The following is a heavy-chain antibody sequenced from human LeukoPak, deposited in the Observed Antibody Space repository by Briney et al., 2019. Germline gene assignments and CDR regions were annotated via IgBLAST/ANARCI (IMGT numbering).Heavy chain of an antibody. Sequence: SETLSLTCTVSGGSISSYYWSWIRQPPGKGLEWIGYIHYSGSTNYNPSLKSRVTISVDTSKNQFSLKLSSVTAADTAVYYCARDSMLRYFDWLPNYYYGMDVWGQGTTVTVSS. J-gene: IGHJ6*02. CDR3: ARDSMLRYFDWLPNYYYGMDV. V-gene: IGHV4-59*01. D-gene: IGHD3-9*01. CDR2: IHYSGST. CDR1: GGSISSYY.